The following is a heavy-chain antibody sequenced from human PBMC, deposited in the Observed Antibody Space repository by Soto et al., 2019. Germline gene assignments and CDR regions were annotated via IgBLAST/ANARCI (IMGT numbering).Heavy chain of an antibody. V-gene: IGHV4-31*03. D-gene: IGHD3-3*01. CDR2: IYYSGST. CDR3: ARGIRFLEWDSNWFDP. CDR1: GGSISSGGYY. J-gene: IGHJ5*02. Sequence: QVQLQESGPGLVKPSQTLSLTCTVSGGSISSGGYYWSWIRQHPGKGLGWIGYIYYSGSTYYNPSLKSRVTISVDTSKNQFSLKLSSVTAADTAVYYCARGIRFLEWDSNWFDPWGQGTLVTVSS.